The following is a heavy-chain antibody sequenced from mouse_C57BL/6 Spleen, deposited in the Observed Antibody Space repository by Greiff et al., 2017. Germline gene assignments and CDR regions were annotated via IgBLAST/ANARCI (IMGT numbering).Heavy chain of an antibody. J-gene: IGHJ2*01. Sequence: QVQLQQSGPELVKPGASVKISCKASGYAFSSSWMNWVKQRPGKGLEWIGRIYPGDGDTNYNGKFKGKATLTADKSSSTAYMQLSSLTSEDSAVYFCANLYSNSFDYWGQGTTLTVSS. CDR1: GYAFSSSW. CDR3: ANLYSNSFDY. CDR2: IYPGDGDT. D-gene: IGHD2-5*01. V-gene: IGHV1-82*01.